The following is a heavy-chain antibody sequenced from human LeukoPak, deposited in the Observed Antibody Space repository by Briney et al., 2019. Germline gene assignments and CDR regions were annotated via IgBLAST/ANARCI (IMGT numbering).Heavy chain of an antibody. V-gene: IGHV3-23*01. Sequence: PGGSLRLSCAASGFSFSSYAMSWVRQAPGKGLEWVSGISAGAGSTYYVDSVKGRFTISRDNSNNTLFLQMNSLRAEDTAVYSCARMPRYDFWTGRGDLHFDYWGQGTLVTVSS. CDR3: ARMPRYDFWTGRGDLHFDY. J-gene: IGHJ4*02. CDR2: ISAGAGST. D-gene: IGHD3-3*01. CDR1: GFSFSSYA.